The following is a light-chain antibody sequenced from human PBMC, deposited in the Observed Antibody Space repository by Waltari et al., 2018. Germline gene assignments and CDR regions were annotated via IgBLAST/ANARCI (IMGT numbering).Light chain of an antibody. V-gene: IGKV1-39*01. Sequence: DMQLTQSPASVSASGGDRVTITCRASQSRSDYLNWYQPKPGKPPKLLIYAASTLQRGVPSRFSGSGSGTDFALTISSLQPEDFATSYCQQSYSFGQGTRLEIK. CDR3: QQSYS. CDR2: AAS. CDR1: QSRSDY. J-gene: IGKJ5*01.